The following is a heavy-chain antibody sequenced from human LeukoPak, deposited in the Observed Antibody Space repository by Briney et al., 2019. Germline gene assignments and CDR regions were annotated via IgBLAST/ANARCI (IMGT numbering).Heavy chain of an antibody. CDR3: ARGSGHRFPPIIRFLKGTHFDY. Sequence: SETLSLTCTVSGYPIRTGYYWAWIRQPPGKGLEWIATIYHSGSTYYNPSLKSRVTISVDTSKNQFSLKLSSVTAADTAVYYCARGSGHRFPPIIRFLKGTHFDYWGQGTLVTVSS. J-gene: IGHJ4*02. D-gene: IGHD3-16*02. V-gene: IGHV4-38-2*02. CDR2: IYHSGST. CDR1: GYPIRTGYY.